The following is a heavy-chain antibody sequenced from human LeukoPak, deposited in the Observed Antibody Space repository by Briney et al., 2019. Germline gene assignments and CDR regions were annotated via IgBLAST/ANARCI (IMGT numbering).Heavy chain of an antibody. CDR1: GGSISSSSYY. D-gene: IGHD3-22*01. J-gene: IGHJ4*02. V-gene: IGHV4-39*07. Sequence: SETLSLTCTVSGGSISSSSYYWGWIRQPPGKGLEWIGNIYHSGRTYYNPSLKSRVTISVDTSKNQFSLKLSSVTAADTAVYYCARDQYYYDSSGYYPFDYWGQGTLVTVSS. CDR3: ARDQYYYDSSGYYPFDY. CDR2: IYHSGRT.